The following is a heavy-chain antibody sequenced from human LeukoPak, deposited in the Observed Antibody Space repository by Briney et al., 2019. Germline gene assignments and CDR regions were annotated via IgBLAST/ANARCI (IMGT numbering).Heavy chain of an antibody. V-gene: IGHV1-69*05. J-gene: IGHJ6*03. CDR3: ARCDFWSGYHYYYYYMDV. CDR2: IIHIFGTA. Sequence: SVKVSCKASGGTFSSCAISWVRQAPGQGLEWMGGIIHIFGTANYAQKFQGRVTITTDESTSTAYMELSSLRSEDTAVYYCARCDFWSGYHYYYYYMDVWGKGTTVTVSS. CDR1: GGTFSSCA. D-gene: IGHD3-3*01.